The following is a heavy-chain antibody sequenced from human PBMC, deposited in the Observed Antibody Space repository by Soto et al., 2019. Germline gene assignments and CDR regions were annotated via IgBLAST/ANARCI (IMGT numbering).Heavy chain of an antibody. CDR1: GGSISSYY. CDR2: IYYSGST. J-gene: IGHJ4*02. Sequence: SETLSLTCTVSGGSISSYYWSWIRQPPGKGLEWIGYIYYSGSTNYNPSLKSRVTISVDTSKNQFSLKLSSVTAADTAVYYCARSVGYDILTGYYNKPPFDYWGQGTLVTVSS. CDR3: ARSVGYDILTGYYNKPPFDY. V-gene: IGHV4-59*01. D-gene: IGHD3-9*01.